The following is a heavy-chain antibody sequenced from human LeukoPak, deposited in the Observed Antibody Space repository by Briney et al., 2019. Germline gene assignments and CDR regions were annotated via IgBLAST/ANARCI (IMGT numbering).Heavy chain of an antibody. Sequence: SVKVSCKASGGTFSSYAISWVRQAPGQGLEWMGGIIPIFGTANYAQKFQGRVTITTDESTSTAYMELSSLRSEDTAVYYCARDRGIAARDFDYWGQGTLVTVSS. V-gene: IGHV1-69*05. CDR1: GGTFSSYA. CDR2: IIPIFGTA. CDR3: ARDRGIAARDFDY. D-gene: IGHD6-6*01. J-gene: IGHJ4*02.